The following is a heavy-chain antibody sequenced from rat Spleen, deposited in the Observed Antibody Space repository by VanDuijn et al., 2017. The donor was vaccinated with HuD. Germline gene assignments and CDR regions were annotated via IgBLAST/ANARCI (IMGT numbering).Heavy chain of an antibody. D-gene: IGHD2-2*01. CDR2: ISYEGSST. J-gene: IGHJ2*01. Sequence: EVQLVESGGGLVQPGRSLKLSCVASGFTFNNYWMTWIRQAPGKGLEWVASISYEGSSTYSGDSVKGRFTISRDNAKSTLYLQMNSLRSEDTATYYCARLRIPHYFDYWGQGVMVTVSS. V-gene: IGHV5-22*01. CDR1: GFTFNNYW. CDR3: ARLRIPHYFDY.